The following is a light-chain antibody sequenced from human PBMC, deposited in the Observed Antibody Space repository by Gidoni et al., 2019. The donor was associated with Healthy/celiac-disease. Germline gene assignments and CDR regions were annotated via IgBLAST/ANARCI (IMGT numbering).Light chain of an antibody. CDR3: QQYNSYLFT. V-gene: IGKV1-5*03. CDR2: KAS. J-gene: IGKJ3*01. CDR1: QSISSW. Sequence: DIQMPQSPSTLSASVGDRVTITCRASQSISSWLAWYQQKPGKDPKLLIYKASSLESGVPSRVSGSGSGTEFTLTISSLQPDDFATYYCQQYNSYLFTFGPGTKVDIK.